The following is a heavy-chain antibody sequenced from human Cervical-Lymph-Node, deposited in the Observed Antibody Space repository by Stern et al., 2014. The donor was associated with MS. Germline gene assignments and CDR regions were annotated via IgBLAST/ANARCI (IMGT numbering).Heavy chain of an antibody. CDR2: INPNKGGT. CDR3: AREGHYYDTTGDLAH. CDR1: GYTFTGYV. Sequence: QVQLVESGADVMKPGASVKVSCKASGYTFTGYVLHWVRQAPGQGLEWMGWINPNKGGTTYAQNFQGRVTLTRDTTISTAYMEMSSLRSDDTAFYYCAREGHYYDTTGDLAHWGQGTLLTVSS. V-gene: IGHV1-2*02. J-gene: IGHJ5*02. D-gene: IGHD3-22*01.